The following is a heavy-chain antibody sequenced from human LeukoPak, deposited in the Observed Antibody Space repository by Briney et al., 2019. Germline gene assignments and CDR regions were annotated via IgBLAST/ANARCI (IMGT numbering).Heavy chain of an antibody. D-gene: IGHD3-9*01. J-gene: IGHJ4*02. Sequence: TGGSLRLSCAASGFTVSGNYMSWVRQAPGKGLEWVSVIYSGGSTHYADSVKGRFTISRDNSKNTLYLQMNSLRAEDTAVYYCARDRLHYDSLTGYPADWGQGTLVTVSS. CDR1: GFTVSGNY. CDR3: ARDRLHYDSLTGYPAD. V-gene: IGHV3-66*01. CDR2: IYSGGST.